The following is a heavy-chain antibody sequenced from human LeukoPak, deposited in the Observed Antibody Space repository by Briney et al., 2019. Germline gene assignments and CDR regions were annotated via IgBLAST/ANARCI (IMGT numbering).Heavy chain of an antibody. V-gene: IGHV1-24*01. CDR1: GYTFTSYY. D-gene: IGHD6-13*01. CDR2: FDPEDGET. J-gene: IGHJ3*02. Sequence: ASVKVSCKASGYTFTSYYMHWVRQAPGQGLEWMGGFDPEDGETIYAQKFQGRVTMTEDTSTDTAYMELSSLRSEDTAVYYCATASWREGHGGAFDIWGQGTMVTVSS. CDR3: ATASWREGHGGAFDI.